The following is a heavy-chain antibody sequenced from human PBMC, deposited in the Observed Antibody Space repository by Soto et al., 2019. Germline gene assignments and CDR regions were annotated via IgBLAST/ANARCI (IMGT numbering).Heavy chain of an antibody. J-gene: IGHJ5*02. CDR2: ISYDGSNK. CDR1: GFTFSSYA. CDR3: ARPLKQWKNWFDP. V-gene: IGHV3-30-3*01. D-gene: IGHD6-19*01. Sequence: GGSLRLSCAASGFTFSSYAMHWVRQAPGKGLEWVAVISYDGSNKYYADSVKGRFTISRDNSKNTLYLQMNSLRAEGTAVYYCARPLKQWKNWFDPWGQGTLVTVSS.